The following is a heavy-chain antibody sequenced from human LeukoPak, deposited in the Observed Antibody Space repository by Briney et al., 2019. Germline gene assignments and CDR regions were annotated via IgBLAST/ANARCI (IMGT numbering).Heavy chain of an antibody. D-gene: IGHD2-15*01. CDR1: GLTFSDYY. J-gene: IGHJ6*02. Sequence: GGSLRLSCAASGLTFSDYYMTWIRQAPGKGLEWISYISNSGSVIYYADSVKGRFTISRDNAKNTLYLQMNSLRAEDTAVYYCAREDVVVVAAITDYYYYGMDVWGQGTTVTVSS. V-gene: IGHV3-11*04. CDR2: ISNSGSVI. CDR3: AREDVVVVAAITDYYYYGMDV.